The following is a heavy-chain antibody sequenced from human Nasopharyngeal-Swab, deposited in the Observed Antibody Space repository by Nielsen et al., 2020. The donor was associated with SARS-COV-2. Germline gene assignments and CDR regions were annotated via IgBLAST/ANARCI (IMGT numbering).Heavy chain of an antibody. CDR3: ARTSTGLYYYYGMDV. D-gene: IGHD2-2*01. CDR2: IYTSGST. V-gene: IGHV4-4*07. CDR1: GGSISSYY. Sequence: GSLRLSCTVSGGSISSYYWSWIRQPAGKGLEWIGRIYTSGSTNYNPSLKSRVTISVDTSKNQFSLKLSSVTAADTAVYYCARTSTGLYYYYGMDVWGQGTTVTVSS. J-gene: IGHJ6*02.